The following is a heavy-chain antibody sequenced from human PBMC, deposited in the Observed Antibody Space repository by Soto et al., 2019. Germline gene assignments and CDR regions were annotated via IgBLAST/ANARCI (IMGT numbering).Heavy chain of an antibody. CDR2: ISGSGGST. Sequence: GGSLRLSCAASGFTFSSYAMSWVRQAPGKGLEWVSAISGSGGSTYYADSVKGRFTISRDNSKNTLYLQMNSLRAEDTAVYYCATPGKIVGATFFDYWGQGTLVTVSS. CDR1: GFTFSSYA. D-gene: IGHD1-26*01. V-gene: IGHV3-23*01. J-gene: IGHJ4*02. CDR3: ATPGKIVGATFFDY.